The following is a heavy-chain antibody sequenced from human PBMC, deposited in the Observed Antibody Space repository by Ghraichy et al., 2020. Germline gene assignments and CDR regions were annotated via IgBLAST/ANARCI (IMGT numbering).Heavy chain of an antibody. CDR3: ARDGRAYVGESDPFDF. Sequence: GESLNISCAASGFTFSDHYMDWVRQAPGKGLEWVGRVRNKANSYTTEYAASVKGRFTISRDDSKNSLYLQLNSLRIEDTAVYYCARDGRAYVGESDPFDFWGQGTMVTVSS. J-gene: IGHJ3*01. V-gene: IGHV3-72*01. D-gene: IGHD3-10*02. CDR2: VRNKANSYTT. CDR1: GFTFSDHY.